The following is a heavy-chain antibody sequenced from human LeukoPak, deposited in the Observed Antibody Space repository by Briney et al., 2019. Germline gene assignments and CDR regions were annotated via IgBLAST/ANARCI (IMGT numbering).Heavy chain of an antibody. CDR1: GGSISSYY. V-gene: IGHV4-4*07. CDR2: IYTSGST. Sequence: SETLSLTCTVSGGSISSYYWSWIRQPAGKGLEWIGRIYTSGSTNYNPSLKSRVTMSVDTSKNQSSLKLSSVTAADTAVYYCARDSRYSDTSGYYYSHYYMDVWGKGTTVTVSS. CDR3: ARDSRYSDTSGYYYSHYYMDV. D-gene: IGHD3-22*01. J-gene: IGHJ6*03.